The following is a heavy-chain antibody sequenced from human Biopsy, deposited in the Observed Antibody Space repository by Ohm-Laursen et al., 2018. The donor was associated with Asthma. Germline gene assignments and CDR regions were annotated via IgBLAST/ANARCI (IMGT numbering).Heavy chain of an antibody. CDR3: AKRRGYSGHDNDY. CDR1: GFMFRSFG. V-gene: IGHV3-30*18. J-gene: IGHJ4*02. CDR2: ISYDGNHK. Sequence: SLRLSCAAPGFMFRSFGMHWVRQAPGKGLEWVAVISYDGNHKFYGDSVKGRFTISRDNSKNTLYLQMNSLRTEDTAVYYCAKRRGYSGHDNDYWGQGTPVIVSS. D-gene: IGHD5-12*01.